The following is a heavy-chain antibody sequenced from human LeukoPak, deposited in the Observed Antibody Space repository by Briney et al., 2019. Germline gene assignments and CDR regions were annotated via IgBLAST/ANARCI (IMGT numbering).Heavy chain of an antibody. J-gene: IGHJ5*02. D-gene: IGHD3-10*01. Sequence: SETLSLTCTLSGGSISSGDYYWSWIRQPPGKGLEWIGYIYYSGSTYYNPSLKSRVTISVDTSKNQFSLKLSSVTAADTAVYYCARERGVINWCDPWGKGTLVTVSS. CDR2: IYYSGST. CDR3: ARERGVINWCDP. V-gene: IGHV4-30-4*01. CDR1: GGSISSGDYY.